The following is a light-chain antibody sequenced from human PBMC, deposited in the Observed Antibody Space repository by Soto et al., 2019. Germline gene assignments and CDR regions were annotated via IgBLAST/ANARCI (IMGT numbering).Light chain of an antibody. CDR1: SSDVGGYKY. J-gene: IGLJ3*02. CDR3: SSSTSSSTGV. CDR2: DVN. V-gene: IGLV2-14*03. Sequence: QSALTQPASVSGSPGQSITISCTGTSSDVGGYKYVSWYQQHQGKAPKLIIYDVNNRPSGVSNRFSGSKSGNTASLTISGLQAEDEADYYCSSSTSSSTGVFGGGTKLTVL.